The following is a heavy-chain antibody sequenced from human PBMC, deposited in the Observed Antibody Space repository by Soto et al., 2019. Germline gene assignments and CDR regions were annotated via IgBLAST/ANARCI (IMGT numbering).Heavy chain of an antibody. Sequence: PGESLKISCKGSEYGFTSYWIGWVRQMPGKGLEWMGIIYPGDSDTRYSPSFQGQVTISADKSISTAYLQWSSLKASDTAMYYCARLSVVVPAPYYNWFDPWGQGTLVTV. CDR2: IYPGDSDT. CDR1: EYGFTSYW. V-gene: IGHV5-51*01. CDR3: ARLSVVVPAPYYNWFDP. J-gene: IGHJ5*02. D-gene: IGHD2-2*01.